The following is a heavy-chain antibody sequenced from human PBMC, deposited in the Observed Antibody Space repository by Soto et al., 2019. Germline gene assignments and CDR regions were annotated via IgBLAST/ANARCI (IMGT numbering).Heavy chain of an antibody. Sequence: QVQLQQWGAGLLKPSETLSLTCAVYGGSFSGYYWTWIRQPPGKGLEWIGEINHSGSTNYNPSLKSRVTIXXNTSKNQFSLKLSSGTAADTAVYYLARGYGRNFDYWGQGTLVTVSS. CDR2: INHSGST. J-gene: IGHJ4*02. V-gene: IGHV4-34*01. CDR3: ARGYGRNFDY. D-gene: IGHD3-10*01. CDR1: GGSFSGYY.